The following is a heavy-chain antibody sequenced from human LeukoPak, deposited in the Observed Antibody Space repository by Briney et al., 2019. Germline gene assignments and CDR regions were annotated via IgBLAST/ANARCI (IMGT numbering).Heavy chain of an antibody. V-gene: IGHV3-21*01. D-gene: IGHD2-15*01. CDR3: ARDPSSYSPWGFDF. CDR2: ISSSSDYI. J-gene: IGHJ4*02. Sequence: PGGSLRLSCAASGFTFSSYSMNWVRQAPGKGLEWVSSISSSSDYIYYADSLKGRFTVSRDNAKNSLYLQMNSLRVDDTAVYYCARDPSSYSPWGFDFWGQGTLVTVSS. CDR1: GFTFSSYS.